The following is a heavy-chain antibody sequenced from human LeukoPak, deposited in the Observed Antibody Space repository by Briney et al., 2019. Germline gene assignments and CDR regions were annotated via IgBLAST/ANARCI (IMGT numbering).Heavy chain of an antibody. CDR3: ASQGGYSYGYYYYYGMDV. CDR2: IYYSGST. V-gene: IGHV4-39*01. Sequence: SETLSLTCTVSGGSISSSSYYWGWIRQPPGKGLEWIGTIYYSGSTYYNPFLKSRVTISVDTSKNQFSLKLSSVTAADTAVYYCASQGGYSYGYYYYYGMDVWGQGTTVTVSS. CDR1: GGSISSSSYY. J-gene: IGHJ6*02. D-gene: IGHD5-18*01.